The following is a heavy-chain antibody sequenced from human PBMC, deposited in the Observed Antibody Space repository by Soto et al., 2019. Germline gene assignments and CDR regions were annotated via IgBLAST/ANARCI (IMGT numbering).Heavy chain of an antibody. D-gene: IGHD6-13*01. CDR3: ARHPGIVAHFDF. CDR1: GGSISSSSHY. V-gene: IGHV4-39*01. J-gene: IGHJ4*02. CDR2: IYYRGSA. Sequence: PSETLSLTCSVSGGSISSSSHYWVWIRQSPGKGLDWIGSIYYRGSAYYNPSLKSRVTISVDTSKNKFSLKLRSVTAADTSVYYCARHPGIVAHFDFWGQGTLVTVS.